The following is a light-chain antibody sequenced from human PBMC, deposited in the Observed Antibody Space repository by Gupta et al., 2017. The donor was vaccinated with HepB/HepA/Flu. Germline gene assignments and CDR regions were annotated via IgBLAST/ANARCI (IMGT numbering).Light chain of an antibody. CDR1: SSDVGGYNY. J-gene: IGLJ2*01. CDR2: DVS. Sequence: QSALTQPASLSGSPRQSITISCTGTSSDVGGYNYVSWYQQHPGKAPKLMIYDVSNRPSGVSNRFSGSKSGNTASLTISGLQAEDEADYYCSSYTSSSTVVFGGGTKLTVL. V-gene: IGLV2-14*03. CDR3: SSYTSSSTVV.